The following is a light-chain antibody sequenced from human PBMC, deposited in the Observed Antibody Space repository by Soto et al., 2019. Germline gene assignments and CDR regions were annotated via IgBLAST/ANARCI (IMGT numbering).Light chain of an antibody. CDR1: SSYVGGYNY. CDR2: EVS. J-gene: IGLJ1*01. V-gene: IGLV2-8*01. CDR3: SSHAGSKNYV. Sequence: QSLLTQPPSASGSPGQSVTISCPGNSSYVGGYNYVSWYQQYPGKAPKLMIYEVSKRPSGVPDRFSGSKSGNTASLTVSGLQAEDEADYYCSSHAGSKNYVFGTGTKVTVL.